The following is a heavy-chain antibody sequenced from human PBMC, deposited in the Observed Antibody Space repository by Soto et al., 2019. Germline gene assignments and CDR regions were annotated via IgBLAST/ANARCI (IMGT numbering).Heavy chain of an antibody. J-gene: IGHJ6*02. CDR3: ARDXVEHGMDV. CDR2: IIPIFGTT. Sequence: QVQLVQSGAEVKKPGSSVKVSCKASGGTFSNFAISWVRXXXXXGREWMGGIIPIFGTTNYAQKFQGRVTITADEXXGXAXLXXXXXXXXXXAVYYCARDXVEHGMDVWGQGTTVTVSS. CDR1: GGTFSNFA. V-gene: IGHV1-69*12.